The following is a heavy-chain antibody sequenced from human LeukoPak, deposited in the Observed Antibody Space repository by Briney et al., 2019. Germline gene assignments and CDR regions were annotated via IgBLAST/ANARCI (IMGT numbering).Heavy chain of an antibody. CDR3: ARVLNVPKFIDS. J-gene: IGHJ4*02. V-gene: IGHV4-38-2*02. Sequence: SETLSLTCTVSGSSLTTTYYWAWFRQPPGKGLEWIATVFQLQTVRTFYNPSLESRVTMSLDTSQNQFSLNLTSVTAADTALYFCARVLNVPKFIDSWVEGTLVTVSS. CDR2: VFQLQTVRT. D-gene: IGHD3-10*02. CDR1: GSSLTTTYY.